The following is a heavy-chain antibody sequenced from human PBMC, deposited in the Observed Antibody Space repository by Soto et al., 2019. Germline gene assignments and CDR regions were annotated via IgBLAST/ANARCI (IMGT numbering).Heavy chain of an antibody. V-gene: IGHV3-30*18. J-gene: IGHJ6*03. D-gene: IGHD3-3*01. CDR1: GFTFSSYG. Sequence: GGSLRLSCAASGFTFSSYGMHWVRQAPGKGLEWVAVISYDGSNKYYADSVKGRFTISRDNSKNTLYLQMNSLRAEDTAVYYCAKAAIFGVVIPYYYYYMDVWGKGTTVTVSS. CDR3: AKAAIFGVVIPYYYYYMDV. CDR2: ISYDGSNK.